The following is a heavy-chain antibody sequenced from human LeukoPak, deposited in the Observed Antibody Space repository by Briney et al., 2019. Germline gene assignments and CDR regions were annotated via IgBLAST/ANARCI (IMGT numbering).Heavy chain of an antibody. Sequence: GGSLRLSCAASGFTFSDYNMNWVRQAPGKGLEWVSYITNGGSTIHHADSVKGRFTISRDNAKNSLYLQMNSLRAEDTAVYYCARTTEPWDAFDIWGQGTMVTVSS. D-gene: IGHD1-14*01. V-gene: IGHV3-11*01. CDR1: GFTFSDYN. CDR3: ARTTEPWDAFDI. J-gene: IGHJ3*02. CDR2: ITNGGSTI.